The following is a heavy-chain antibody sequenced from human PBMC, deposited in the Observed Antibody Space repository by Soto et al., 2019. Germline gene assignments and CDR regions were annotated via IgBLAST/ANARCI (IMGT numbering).Heavy chain of an antibody. Sequence: QVRLVQSGAEVKKPGASVKVSCKASGYSLTSYDISWVRQAPGQGLEWMGGIRAYNGNTNYAQKLQGRVALPTDTSTSTASMELRGLRFNITAVDSCGRDPPTMDVWGQGTTVTVSS. V-gene: IGHV1-18*01. CDR2: IRAYNGNT. CDR1: GYSLTSYD. J-gene: IGHJ6*02. CDR3: GRDPPTMDV.